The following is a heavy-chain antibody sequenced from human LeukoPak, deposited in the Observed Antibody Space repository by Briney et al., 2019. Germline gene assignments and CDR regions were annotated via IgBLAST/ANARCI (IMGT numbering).Heavy chain of an antibody. D-gene: IGHD6-6*01. CDR2: IRYDGSNK. J-gene: IGHJ4*02. Sequence: GGSLRLSCAASGFTFSSYGMHWVRQAPGKGLEWVAFIRYDGSNKYYADSVKGRFTISRDNSKNTLYLQMNSLRAEDTAVYYCAKDRGASSIQDYWGQGTLVTVSS. CDR1: GFTFSSYG. CDR3: AKDRGASSIQDY. V-gene: IGHV3-30*02.